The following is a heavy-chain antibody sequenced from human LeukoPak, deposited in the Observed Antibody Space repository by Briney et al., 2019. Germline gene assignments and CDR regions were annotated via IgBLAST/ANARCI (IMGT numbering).Heavy chain of an antibody. J-gene: IGHJ4*02. CDR2: IRFDGTNT. CDR3: ATDCDDVNGAYYYIPEY. V-gene: IGHV3-30*02. CDR1: GFNFSRNG. Sequence: PGGSLRLSCTASGFNFSRNGMHWVRQAPGKGLEWVSFIRFDGTNTFYGDSVRGRFSTTRDNSKNTMYLQLNSLRSEDTAIYFCATDCDDVNGAYYYIPEYWGRGTLVTVSS. D-gene: IGHD3-22*01.